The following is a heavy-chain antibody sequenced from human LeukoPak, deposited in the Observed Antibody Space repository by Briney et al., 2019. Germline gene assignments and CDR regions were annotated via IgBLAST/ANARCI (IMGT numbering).Heavy chain of an antibody. CDR1: GGTFSSYA. J-gene: IGHJ5*02. D-gene: IGHD3-10*01. CDR2: IIPIFGTA. Sequence: SVKVSCKASGGTFSSYAISWVRQAPGQGLEWMGGIIPIFGTANYAQKFQGRVTITADKSTSTAYMELSSLGSEDTAVYYCARGETELLWFGPWGQGTLVTVSS. CDR3: ARGETELLWFGP. V-gene: IGHV1-69*06.